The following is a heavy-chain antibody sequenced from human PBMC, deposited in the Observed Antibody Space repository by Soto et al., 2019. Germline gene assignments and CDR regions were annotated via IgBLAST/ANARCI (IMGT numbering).Heavy chain of an antibody. D-gene: IGHD3-10*01. V-gene: IGHV4-34*01. Sequence: SDTLSLTYAVYGGSFSGYYWSWIRQPPGKGLEWIGEINHSGSTNYNPSLKSRVTISVDTSKNQFSLKLSSVTAADTAVYYCARGTGGWFDPWGQGTLV. CDR3: ARGTGGWFDP. CDR2: INHSGST. CDR1: GGSFSGYY. J-gene: IGHJ5*02.